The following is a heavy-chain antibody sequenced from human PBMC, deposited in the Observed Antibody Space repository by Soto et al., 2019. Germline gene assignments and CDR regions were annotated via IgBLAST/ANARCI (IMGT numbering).Heavy chain of an antibody. CDR2: LNYDGSST. V-gene: IGHV3-74*01. Sequence: EVQLLESGGGLVQPGGTRTLSCAASGFTLGINGMHWVRQVQGRGLVWVSRLNYDGSSTHYADSVKGRFTISRDNAKNTLYLQMSSLRAEDTAIYYCVRSSSGCFDYWGQGTVVTVSS. CDR1: GFTLGING. CDR3: VRSSSGCFDY. J-gene: IGHJ4*02. D-gene: IGHD5-18*01.